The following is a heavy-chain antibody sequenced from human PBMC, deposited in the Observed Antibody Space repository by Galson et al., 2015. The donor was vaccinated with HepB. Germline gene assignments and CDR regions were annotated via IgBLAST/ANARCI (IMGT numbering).Heavy chain of an antibody. CDR2: ISYDGSNK. V-gene: IGHV3-30*18. D-gene: IGHD5-12*01. Sequence: SLRLSCAASGFTFSSYGMHWVRQAPGKGLEWVAVISYDGSNKYYADSVKGRFTIPRDNSKNTLYLQMNSLRAEDTAVYYCAKGVAPRAYYYGMDVWGQGTTVTVSS. CDR1: GFTFSSYG. J-gene: IGHJ6*02. CDR3: AKGVAPRAYYYGMDV.